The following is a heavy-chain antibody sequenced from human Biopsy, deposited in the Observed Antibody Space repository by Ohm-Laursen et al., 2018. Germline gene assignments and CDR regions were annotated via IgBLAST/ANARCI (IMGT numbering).Heavy chain of an antibody. V-gene: IGHV1-69*06. CDR1: GGTFSDYA. D-gene: IGHD3-10*01. CDR3: ARDALLPGVGGMDV. J-gene: IGHJ6*02. Sequence: SSVKVSCKAPGGTFSDYAISWVRQAPGQGLEWMGGVTPIFGTSNHALKFQGRVTITADKSTSTAYMELNSLRSDDTAMYYCARDALLPGVGGMDVWGQGTTVIVSS. CDR2: VTPIFGTS.